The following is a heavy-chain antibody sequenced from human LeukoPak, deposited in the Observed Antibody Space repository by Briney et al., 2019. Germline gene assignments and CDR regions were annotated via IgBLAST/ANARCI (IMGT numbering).Heavy chain of an antibody. CDR1: GGSISSYY. Sequence: SETLSLTCTVSGGSISSYYWSWIRQPPGKGLEWIGYIYYSGSTNYNPSLKSRVTISVDTSKNQFSLKLSSVTAADTAVYYCARDRLPPQDYDFWSGYYTSGYYYMDVWGKGTTVTVSS. CDR2: IYYSGST. V-gene: IGHV4-59*12. CDR3: ARDRLPPQDYDFWSGYYTSGYYYMDV. J-gene: IGHJ6*03. D-gene: IGHD3-3*01.